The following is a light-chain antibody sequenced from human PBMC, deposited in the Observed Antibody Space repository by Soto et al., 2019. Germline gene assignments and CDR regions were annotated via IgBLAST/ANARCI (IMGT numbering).Light chain of an antibody. CDR1: SSDVGGYNY. V-gene: IGLV2-8*01. CDR2: DVS. CDR3: SSYAGTHIV. Sequence: QSALTQRPSASGSPGQSVAISCTGTSSDVGGYNYVSWYQQHPGKAPKLMIYDVSKRPSGVPDRFSGSKSGNTASLTVSGLQAEDEAEYYCSSYAGTHIVFGTGTRSPS. J-gene: IGLJ1*01.